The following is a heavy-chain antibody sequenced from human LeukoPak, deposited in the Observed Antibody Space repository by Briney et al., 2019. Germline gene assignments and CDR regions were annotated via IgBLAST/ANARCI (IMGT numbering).Heavy chain of an antibody. CDR2: IYYSGST. Sequence: SETLSLTCTVSGGSISSYYWSWIRQPPGKGLEWIGYIYYSGSTNYNPSLKSRVTISVDTSKNQFSLKLSSVTAADTAVYYCASTDILTGHDLFDYWGQGTLVTVSS. J-gene: IGHJ4*02. V-gene: IGHV4-59*01. D-gene: IGHD3-9*01. CDR1: GGSISSYY. CDR3: ASTDILTGHDLFDY.